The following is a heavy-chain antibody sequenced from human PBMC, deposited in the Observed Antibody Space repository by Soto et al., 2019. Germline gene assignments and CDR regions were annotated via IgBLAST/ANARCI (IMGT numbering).Heavy chain of an antibody. J-gene: IGHJ3*02. D-gene: IGHD3-10*01. Sequence: LSLPCTVSGGSISSSSYYCGWIRQPPGKGLEWIVSMYYSVSTYYNPPVKSRVTISVDASKNQFSLKLSSVTAADTAVYYCARTRLHRGNRLLWFANNAFHXWGQGTMVTVS. CDR3: ARTRLHRGNRLLWFANNAFHX. CDR1: GGSISSSSYY. V-gene: IGHV4-39*01. CDR2: MYYSVST.